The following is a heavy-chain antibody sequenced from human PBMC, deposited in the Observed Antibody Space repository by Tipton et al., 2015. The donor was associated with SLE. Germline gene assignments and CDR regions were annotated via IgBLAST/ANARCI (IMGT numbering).Heavy chain of an antibody. Sequence: SLRLSCAASGFTFSSYAMSWVRQVPGKGLVWLSRMNSDGSNVFYADSVMGRFTISRDNAKNTVYLQMNSLRAEDSALYYCVREGDTAFDYWGQGTLVSVSS. CDR2: MNSDGSNV. CDR3: VREGDTAFDY. J-gene: IGHJ4*02. D-gene: IGHD5-18*01. V-gene: IGHV3-74*01. CDR1: GFTFSSYA.